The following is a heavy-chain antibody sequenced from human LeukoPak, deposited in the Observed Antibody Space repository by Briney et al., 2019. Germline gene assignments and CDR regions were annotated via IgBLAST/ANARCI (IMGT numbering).Heavy chain of an antibody. V-gene: IGHV3-23*01. CDR2: ISRRGDTT. D-gene: IGHD6-6*01. CDR1: GFTFSTYA. CDR3: AKFSSSSNYYYGMDV. J-gene: IGHJ6*02. Sequence: GGSLRLSCAASGFTFSTYAMNWVRQAPGKGLEWVSRISRRGDTTYYADSVKGRFTISRDNSKNTLYLQMNSLRAEDTAVYYCAKFSSSSNYYYGMDVWGQGTTVTVSS.